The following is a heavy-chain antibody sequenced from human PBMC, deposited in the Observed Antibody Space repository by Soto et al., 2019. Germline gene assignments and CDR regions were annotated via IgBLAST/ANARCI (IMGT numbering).Heavy chain of an antibody. V-gene: IGHV3-30*18. CDR2: ISHDGGAT. CDR3: AKDWGSSGWYNWVDP. Sequence: QVQLVESGGGVVQSGRSLRLSCAASGFTFSTSGMHWIRQAPGKGLEWVAMISHDGGATYYVDSVKGRFTISRDTDKNTLHLQMDSLRPEDTSTYYCAKDWGSSGWYNWVDPWGQGTLLTVSS. CDR1: GFTFSTSG. J-gene: IGHJ5*02. D-gene: IGHD6-13*01.